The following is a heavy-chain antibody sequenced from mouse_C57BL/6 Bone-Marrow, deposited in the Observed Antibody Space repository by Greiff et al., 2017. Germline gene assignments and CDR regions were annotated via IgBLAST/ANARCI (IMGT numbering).Heavy chain of an antibody. V-gene: IGHV5-6*02. CDR3: ARDYSWFAY. D-gene: IGHD1-1*01. J-gene: IGHJ3*01. Sequence: EVKLVESGGDLVKPGGSLKLSCAASGFTFSSYGMSWVRQTPDKRLEWVATISSGGSYTYYPDSVKGRFTISRDNATNTLYLQMGRLKSEDTDMYYCARDYSWFAYWGQGTLVTVSA. CDR2: ISSGGSYT. CDR1: GFTFSSYG.